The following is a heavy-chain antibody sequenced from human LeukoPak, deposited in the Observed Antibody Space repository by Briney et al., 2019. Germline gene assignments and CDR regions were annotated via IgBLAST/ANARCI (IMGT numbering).Heavy chain of an antibody. J-gene: IGHJ6*04. CDR1: GGTFSSYA. D-gene: IGHD6-13*01. V-gene: IGHV1-69*06. CDR3: AREQQLATGSRYYYYGMDV. Sequence: SVKVSCKASGGTFSSYAISWVRQAPGQGLEWMGGIIPIFGTANYAQKFQGRVTITADKSTSTAYMGLSSLRSEDTAVYYCAREQQLATGSRYYYYGMDVWGKGTTVTVSS. CDR2: IIPIFGTA.